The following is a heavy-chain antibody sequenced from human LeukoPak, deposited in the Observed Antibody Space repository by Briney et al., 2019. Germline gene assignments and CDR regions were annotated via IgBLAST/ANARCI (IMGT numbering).Heavy chain of an antibody. V-gene: IGHV3-21*04. CDR3: ASGSKYYGSGSYYY. Sequence: GGSLRLSCAASEFSVGSNYMTWVRQAPGKGLEWVSSISTSSSYIYYADSVKGRFTISRDNAKNSLYLQMNSLRAEDTAVYYCASGSKYYGSGSYYYWGQGTLVTVSS. D-gene: IGHD3-10*01. CDR1: EFSVGSNY. J-gene: IGHJ4*02. CDR2: ISTSSSYI.